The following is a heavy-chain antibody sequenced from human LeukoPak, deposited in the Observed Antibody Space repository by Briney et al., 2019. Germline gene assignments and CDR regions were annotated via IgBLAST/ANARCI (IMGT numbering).Heavy chain of an antibody. Sequence: SETLSLTCSVSGGSFSTYYSSWIRQPPGKGLEWIGYIYYSGSTDYNPSLKSRVTILVDTSKNQFSLKLSSVTAADTALYYCARHSSYYCYLDTWGEGTIVTVSS. V-gene: IGHV4-59*08. CDR3: ARHSSYYCYLDT. CDR1: GGSFSTYY. J-gene: IGHJ3*02. D-gene: IGHD3-10*01. CDR2: IYYSGST.